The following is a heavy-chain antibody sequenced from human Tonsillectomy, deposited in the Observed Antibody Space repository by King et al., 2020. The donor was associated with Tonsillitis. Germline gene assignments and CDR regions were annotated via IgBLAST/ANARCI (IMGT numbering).Heavy chain of an antibody. D-gene: IGHD6-13*01. CDR3: ERDHGRIGAAGTVDY. Sequence: QLVQSGAEVKKPGASVKVSCKASGYTFTGYYIHLVRQAPGQGLECMGWINPNSGGTNMAQKFQGRVTMTRDTSISTAYMELGRLRSVDTAVYYCERDHGRIGAAGTVDYWGQGTLVTVSS. J-gene: IGHJ4*02. V-gene: IGHV1-2*02. CDR1: GYTFTGYY. CDR2: INPNSGGT.